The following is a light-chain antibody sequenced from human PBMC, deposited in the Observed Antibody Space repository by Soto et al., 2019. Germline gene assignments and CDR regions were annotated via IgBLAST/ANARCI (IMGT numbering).Light chain of an antibody. J-gene: IGKJ1*01. CDR3: QQYNNWPRT. V-gene: IGKV3-15*01. CDR1: QSVSSSY. CDR2: GAS. Sequence: EIVLTQSPGTLSLSPGERATVSCRASQSVSSSYLAWYQQKPGQAPRLLIYGASTRATGIPARFSGSGSGTEFTLTISSLQSEDFAFYYCQQYNNWPRTFGQGTKVDIK.